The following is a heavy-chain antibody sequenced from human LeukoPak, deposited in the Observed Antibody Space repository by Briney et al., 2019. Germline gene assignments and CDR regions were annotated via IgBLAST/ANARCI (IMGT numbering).Heavy chain of an antibody. CDR3: AGNIAEYHWFDP. Sequence: GASVKVSCKASGYTFTSLDINWVRQATGQGLEWMEWMNPKSGYTGSAQQFQGRVTFTRSTSMSTAYMELSSLTSEDTAVYYCAGNIAEYHWFDPWGRGTLVTVSS. V-gene: IGHV1-8*03. D-gene: IGHD6-13*01. CDR1: GYTFTSLD. J-gene: IGHJ5*02. CDR2: MNPKSGYT.